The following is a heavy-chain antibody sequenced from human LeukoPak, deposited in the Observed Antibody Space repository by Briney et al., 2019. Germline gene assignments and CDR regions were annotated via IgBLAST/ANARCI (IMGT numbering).Heavy chain of an antibody. V-gene: IGHV6-1*01. D-gene: IGHD3-10*01. CDR2: IYYRSTWYS. J-gene: IGHJ5*02. Sequence: SQTLSLTCAISGDSVSRKSAGWNWIRQSPSRGLEWLGRIYYRSTWYSDFLTSRITISPDTYKNQFSLHLDSVTPEDTAVYYCARDGRGSRSSWFDPWGQGTLVIVSS. CDR1: GDSVSRKSAG. CDR3: ARDGRGSRSSWFDP.